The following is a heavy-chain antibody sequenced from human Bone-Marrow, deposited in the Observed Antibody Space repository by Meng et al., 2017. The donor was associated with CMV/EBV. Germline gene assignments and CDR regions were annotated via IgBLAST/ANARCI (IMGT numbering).Heavy chain of an antibody. Sequence: GGSLRLSCTGSGFIFGDYVISWVRQVPGKGLEWVGFIRDRADGGPTEYAASVNGRFTILRDDAKSVAYLQMNRLKSEDTGVYYCTRGFEATWGPGALVTVSS. V-gene: IGHV3-49*04. J-gene: IGHJ4*02. D-gene: IGHD3-3*01. CDR1: GFIFGDYV. CDR2: IRDRADGGPT. CDR3: TRGFEAT.